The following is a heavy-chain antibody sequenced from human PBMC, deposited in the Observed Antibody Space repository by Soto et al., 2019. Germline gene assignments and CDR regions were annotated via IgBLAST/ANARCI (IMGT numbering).Heavy chain of an antibody. V-gene: IGHV3-48*01. CDR1: GFTFSSYS. Sequence: ESGGGLVQPGGSLRLSCAASGFTFSSYSMNWVRQAPGKGLEWVSYISSSSSTIYYADSVKGRFTISRDNAKNSLYLQMNSLRAEDTAVYYCARVTSSITIFGVVPNDAFDIWGQGTMVTVSS. J-gene: IGHJ3*02. CDR2: ISSSSSTI. D-gene: IGHD3-3*01. CDR3: ARVTSSITIFGVVPNDAFDI.